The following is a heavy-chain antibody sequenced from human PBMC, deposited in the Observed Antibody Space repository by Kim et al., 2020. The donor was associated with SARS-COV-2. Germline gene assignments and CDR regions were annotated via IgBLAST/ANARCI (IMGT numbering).Heavy chain of an antibody. Sequence: PSLESLLSISVDTSKNQFSLKLSSVTAADTAVYYCARQPPRITNYYMDVWGKGTTVIVSS. D-gene: IGHD3-3*01. J-gene: IGHJ6*03. CDR3: ARQPPRITNYYMDV. V-gene: IGHV4-59*08.